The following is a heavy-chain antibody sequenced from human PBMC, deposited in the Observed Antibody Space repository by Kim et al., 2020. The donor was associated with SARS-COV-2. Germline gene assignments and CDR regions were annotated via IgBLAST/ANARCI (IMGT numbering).Heavy chain of an antibody. Sequence: PREAHTSYAQKSQGRVTMTRDTSTSTVYMELSSQRSEDTAVYYCARSGMDVWGQGTTVTVSS. CDR2: PREAHT. J-gene: IGHJ6*02. CDR3: ARSGMDV. V-gene: IGHV1-46*01.